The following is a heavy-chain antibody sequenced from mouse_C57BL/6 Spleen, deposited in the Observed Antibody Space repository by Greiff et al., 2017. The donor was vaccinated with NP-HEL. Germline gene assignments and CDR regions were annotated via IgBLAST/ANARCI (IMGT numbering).Heavy chain of an antibody. D-gene: IGHD1-1*01. V-gene: IGHV5-4*01. CDR1: GFTFSSYA. Sequence: EVHLVESGGGLVKPGGSLKLSCAASGFTFSSYAMSWVRQTPEKRLEWVATISDGGSYTYYPDNVKGRFTISRDNAKNNLYLQMSHLKSEDTAMYYCAREASTVVGGWYFDVWGTGTTVTVSS. CDR2: ISDGGSYT. CDR3: AREASTVVGGWYFDV. J-gene: IGHJ1*03.